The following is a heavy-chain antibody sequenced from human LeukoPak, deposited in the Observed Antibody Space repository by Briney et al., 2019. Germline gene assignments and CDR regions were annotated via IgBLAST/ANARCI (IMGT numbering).Heavy chain of an antibody. CDR2: ISSRGLYI. D-gene: IGHD2-8*02. CDR1: GFDFNIYS. V-gene: IGHV3-21*01. Sequence: PGGSLRPSCAPSGFDFNIYSMNWVRQAPGKGLEWVTSISSRGLYIYYPDSLRGRFTIYRDNAEKSLYLQMNDLRAEDTAVYYCSRDLDCTVTACYGGDDGFDIWGQGTMVTVSS. J-gene: IGHJ3*02. CDR3: SRDLDCTVTACYGGDDGFDI.